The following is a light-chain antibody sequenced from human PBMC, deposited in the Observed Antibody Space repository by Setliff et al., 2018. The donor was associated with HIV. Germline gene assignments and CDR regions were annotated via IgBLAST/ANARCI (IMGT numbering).Light chain of an antibody. J-gene: IGLJ1*01. CDR2: SFT. V-gene: IGLV1-40*01. Sequence: QSVLTQPLSVSGAPGQRVTISCTGSSSNIGAGFDVHWYQQFPGTAPKLLIYSFTNRPSGVPDRFSGSKSGTSASLAIAGLQAEDEADYYCQSYDSSLSGYVFGTGTKVTVL. CDR1: SSNIGAGFD. CDR3: QSYDSSLSGYV.